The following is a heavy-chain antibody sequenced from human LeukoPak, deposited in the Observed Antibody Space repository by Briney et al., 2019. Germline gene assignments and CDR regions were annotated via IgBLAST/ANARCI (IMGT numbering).Heavy chain of an antibody. D-gene: IGHD4-17*01. V-gene: IGHV3-23*01. Sequence: PGGSLRLSCEASGFTFNTYAIYWVRQAPGKGLEWASGFCGSGGCTYYADSVKGRFTISRDDVKSTLFLQMNNLRAEDSALYYCARGPNFGDYVDFLDSWGQGTLVTVSS. J-gene: IGHJ4*02. CDR3: ARGPNFGDYVDFLDS. CDR2: FCGSGGCT. CDR1: GFTFNTYA.